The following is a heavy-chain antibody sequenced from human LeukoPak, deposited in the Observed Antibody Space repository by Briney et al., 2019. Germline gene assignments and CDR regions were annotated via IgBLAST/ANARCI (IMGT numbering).Heavy chain of an antibody. V-gene: IGHV3-74*03. CDR3: TRGGYCGADNCYSGGDYFDP. CDR1: GFNVSIYW. J-gene: IGHJ5*02. D-gene: IGHD2-15*01. CDR2: INSDGSRR. Sequence: PGGSLRLSCAASGFNVSIYWMHWVRQAPGKGLVWVSRINSDGSRRMYADSVKGRFTISRDNAKNTLYLQMNSLRAEDTATYFCTRGGYCGADNCYSGGDYFDPWGQGILVTVSS.